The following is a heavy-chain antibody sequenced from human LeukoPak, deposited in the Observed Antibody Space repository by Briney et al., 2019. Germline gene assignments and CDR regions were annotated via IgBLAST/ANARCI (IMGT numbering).Heavy chain of an antibody. CDR2: INPNSGGT. CDR3: ARDWANTTFGVVLYFDY. CDR1: GYTFTGYY. J-gene: IGHJ4*02. Sequence: ASVKVSCKASGYTFTGYYMHWVRQAPGQGLEWMGWINPNSGGTNYAQKFQGRVTMTRDTSISTAYMELSRLRSDDTAVYYCARDWANTTFGVVLYFDYWGQGTLVTVSS. V-gene: IGHV1-2*02. D-gene: IGHD3-3*01.